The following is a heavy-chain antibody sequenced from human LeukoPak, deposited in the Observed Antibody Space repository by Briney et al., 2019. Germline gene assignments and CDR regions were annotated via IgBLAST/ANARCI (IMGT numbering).Heavy chain of an antibody. Sequence: VASVNVSCKASGGTFSNYAISWVRQAPGQGLEWMGGIIPIFGTANYAQKFQGRVTITADESTSTAYMELSSLRSEDTAVYYCARGRIARSIFDIWGQGTMVTVSS. CDR3: ARGRIARSIFDI. D-gene: IGHD6-13*01. V-gene: IGHV1-69*01. CDR2: IIPIFGTA. J-gene: IGHJ3*02. CDR1: GGTFSNYA.